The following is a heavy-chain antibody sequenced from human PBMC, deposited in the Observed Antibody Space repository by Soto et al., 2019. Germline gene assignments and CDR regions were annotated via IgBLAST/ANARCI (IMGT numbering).Heavy chain of an antibody. CDR2: ISYDGNNK. D-gene: IGHD5-18*01. CDR3: ARGESGYTYGYTGDH. V-gene: IGHV3-30-3*01. J-gene: IGHJ4*02. Sequence: GGSLRLSCAASGFTFSAYAIHWVRQAPGKGLEWVAVISYDGNNKLFADSVKGRFTVSRDNSKNTVSLQMNSLRPEDTAVYYCARGESGYTYGYTGDHWGQGTLVTVSS. CDR1: GFTFSAYA.